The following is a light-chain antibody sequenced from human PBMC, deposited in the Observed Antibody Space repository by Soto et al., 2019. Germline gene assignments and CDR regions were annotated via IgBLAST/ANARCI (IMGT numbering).Light chain of an antibody. CDR2: GAS. CDR1: QSVSSSY. CDR3: QQYGSSPWT. Sequence: IVLMKSPGTLSLSKGDRATLSCRDSQSVSSSYLAWYQQKPGQAPRLLIYGASSRATGIPDRFSGSGSGTDFTLTISRLEPEDFAVYYCQQYGSSPWTFGQGTKVDIK. J-gene: IGKJ1*01. V-gene: IGKV3-20*01.